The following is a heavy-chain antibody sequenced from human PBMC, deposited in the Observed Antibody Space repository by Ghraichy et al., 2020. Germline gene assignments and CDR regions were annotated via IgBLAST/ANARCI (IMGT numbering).Heavy chain of an antibody. J-gene: IGHJ6*03. CDR2: IYHSGST. D-gene: IGHD2-2*02. CDR1: GGSISSGGYS. Sequence: TLSLTCAVSGGSISSGGYSWSWIRQPPGKGLEWIGYIYHSGSTYYNPSLKSRVTISVDRSKNQFSLKLSSVTAADTAVYYCARGGCSSTSCYRGSVSGYYYYYMDVWGKGTTVTVSS. CDR3: ARGGCSSTSCYRGSVSGYYYYYMDV. V-gene: IGHV4-30-2*01.